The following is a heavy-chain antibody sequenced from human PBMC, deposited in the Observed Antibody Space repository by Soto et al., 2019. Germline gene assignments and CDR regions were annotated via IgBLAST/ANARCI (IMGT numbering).Heavy chain of an antibody. D-gene: IGHD3-10*01. CDR3: AREVGEDYYYGSGSYYNWFEP. J-gene: IGHJ5*02. CDR1: GGSFSGYY. Sequence: SETLSLTCAVYGGSFSGYYWIWIRQPPGKGLEWIGEINHSGSTNYNPSLKSRVTISVDTSKNQFSLKLSSVTAADTAVYYCAREVGEDYYYGSGSYYNWFEPWGQGTLVTVSS. V-gene: IGHV4-34*01. CDR2: INHSGST.